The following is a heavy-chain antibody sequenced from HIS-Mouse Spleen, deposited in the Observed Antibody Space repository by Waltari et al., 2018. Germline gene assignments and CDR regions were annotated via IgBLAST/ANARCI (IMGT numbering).Heavy chain of an antibody. CDR2: IYYSGST. D-gene: IGHD6-13*01. CDR3: AREIPYSSSWYDWYFDL. V-gene: IGHV4-39*07. J-gene: IGHJ2*01. CDR1: GGPISSSRYY. Sequence: QLQLQESGPGLAKPSDTLSLTFTVSGGPISSSRYYWGWIRQPPGKGLEWIGSIYYSGSTYYNPSLKSRVTISVDTSKNQFSLKLSSVTAADTAVYYCAREIPYSSSWYDWYFDLWGRGTLVTVSS.